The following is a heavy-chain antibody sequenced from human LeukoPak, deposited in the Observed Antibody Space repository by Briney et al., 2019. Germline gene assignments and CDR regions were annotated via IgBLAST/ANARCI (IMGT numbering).Heavy chain of an antibody. J-gene: IGHJ4*02. CDR2: INHSGST. D-gene: IGHD3-10*01. CDR3: ARAGFGLAPHRGTPFDY. V-gene: IGHV4-39*07. CDR1: GGSISSSSYY. Sequence: SETLSLTCTVSGGSISSSSYYWSWIRQPPGKGLEWIGEINHSGSTNYNPSLKTRVTISVDTSKNQFSLKLKSVTAADTAMYYCARAGFGLAPHRGTPFDYWGQGTLVTVSS.